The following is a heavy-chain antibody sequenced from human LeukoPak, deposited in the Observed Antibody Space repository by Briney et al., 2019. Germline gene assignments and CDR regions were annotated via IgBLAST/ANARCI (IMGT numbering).Heavy chain of an antibody. V-gene: IGHV3-74*01. CDR1: GFTFSSDR. Sequence: PGGSLRLSCIASGFTFSSDRMHWVRQDPGKGLVWVSRIETDGTGAVYADAVEGRFTISRDNAKNMLYLQMNSLRAEDTAVYYCVRGGFNGNWGQGTLVTVSS. J-gene: IGHJ4*02. D-gene: IGHD2-8*01. CDR2: IETDGTGA. CDR3: VRGGFNGN.